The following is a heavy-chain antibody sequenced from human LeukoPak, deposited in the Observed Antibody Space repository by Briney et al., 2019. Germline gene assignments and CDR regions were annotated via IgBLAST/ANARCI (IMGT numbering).Heavy chain of an antibody. CDR2: ISSRSTYI. J-gene: IGHJ4*02. CDR1: GFTFSSYS. D-gene: IGHD6-19*01. Sequence: PGGSLRLSCAASGFTFSSYSMNWVRQTPGKGLEWVSSISSRSTYIYYADSVKGRFTISRDNAKNSLYLQMNSLRSEDTAVYYCARVTGAGYFDYWGQGTLVTVSS. V-gene: IGHV3-21*04. CDR3: ARVTGAGYFDY.